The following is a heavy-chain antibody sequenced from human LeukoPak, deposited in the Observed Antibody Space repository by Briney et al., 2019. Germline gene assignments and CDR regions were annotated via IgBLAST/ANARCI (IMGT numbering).Heavy chain of an antibody. D-gene: IGHD3-3*01. V-gene: IGHV3-74*01. CDR3: ARDPSGYDY. CDR2: INSDGRSS. Sequence: QPGGSLRLSCAASGFTFSSYWMHWVRQAPGKGLMWVSRINSDGRSSIYADSVKGRFTISRDNAKNTLYLQMNSLRAEDTAVYYCARDPSGYDYWGQGTLVTVSS. CDR1: GFTFSSYW. J-gene: IGHJ4*02.